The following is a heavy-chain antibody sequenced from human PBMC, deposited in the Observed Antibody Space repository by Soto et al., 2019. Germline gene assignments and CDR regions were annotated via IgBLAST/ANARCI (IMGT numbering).Heavy chain of an antibody. Sequence: QVQLVQSGAEVKKPGSSVKVSCKASGGTFSSYAISWVRQAPGQGLEWMGGIIPIFGTANYAQKFQGRVTITADESTSTAYSELSILRSEDTAVYYCARDGPDSSSWYDYYYGMDVWGQGTTVTVSS. CDR3: ARDGPDSSSWYDYYYGMDV. D-gene: IGHD6-13*01. CDR2: IIPIFGTA. J-gene: IGHJ6*02. CDR1: GGTFSSYA. V-gene: IGHV1-69*12.